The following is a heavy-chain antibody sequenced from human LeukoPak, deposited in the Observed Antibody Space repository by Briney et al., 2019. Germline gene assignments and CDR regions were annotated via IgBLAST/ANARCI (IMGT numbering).Heavy chain of an antibody. D-gene: IGHD6-13*01. V-gene: IGHV4-38-2*02. J-gene: IGHJ5*02. CDR3: ARDRGAAAGNNWFDP. CDR2: IYHSGST. Sequence: SETLSLTCAVSGYSISSGYYWGWIRQPPGKGLEWIGSIYHSGSTYYNPSLKSRVTISVDTSKNQLSLKLSSVTAADTTVYYCARDRGAAAGNNWFDPWGQGTLVTVSS. CDR1: GYSISSGYY.